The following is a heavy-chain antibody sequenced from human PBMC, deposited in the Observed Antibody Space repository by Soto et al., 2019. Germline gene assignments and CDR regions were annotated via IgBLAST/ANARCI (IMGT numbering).Heavy chain of an antibody. J-gene: IGHJ5*02. CDR2: IIPIFGTA. V-gene: IGHV1-69*06. Sequence: QVQLVQSGAEVKKPGSSVKVSCKASGGTFSSYAISWVRQAPGQGLEWMGGIIPIFGTANYAQKFQGRVTITADKSTSTAYMELSSLRSEDTAVYYCARARYCGGGSCRGWFDPWGQGTLVTVSS. D-gene: IGHD2-15*01. CDR1: GGTFSSYA. CDR3: ARARYCGGGSCRGWFDP.